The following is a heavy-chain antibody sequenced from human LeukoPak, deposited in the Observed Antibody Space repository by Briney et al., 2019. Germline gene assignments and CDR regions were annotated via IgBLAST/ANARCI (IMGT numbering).Heavy chain of an antibody. CDR3: ARHRAGYHLDW. CDR1: GGSLNGSGYY. D-gene: IGHD3-9*01. Sequence: SETLSLTCTVSGGSLNGSGYYWGWIRQPPGKGLEWIGSHYYSGSTYYNPSLKSRVTISVNTSKNQFSLKLNSVTAADTGVYYCARHRAGYHLDWWGQGTLVTVSS. J-gene: IGHJ4*02. V-gene: IGHV4-39*01. CDR2: HYYSGST.